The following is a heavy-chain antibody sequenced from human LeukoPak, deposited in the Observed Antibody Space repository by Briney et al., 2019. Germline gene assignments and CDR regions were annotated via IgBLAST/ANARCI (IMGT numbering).Heavy chain of an antibody. Sequence: GASVKVSCKASGGTFSSYAISWVRQAPGQGLEWMGGIIPIFGTANYARKFQGRVTITADESTSTAYMELSSLRSEDTAVYYCARDGGFQFGSRNWFDPWGQGTLVTVSS. CDR1: GGTFSSYA. J-gene: IGHJ5*02. D-gene: IGHD2-15*01. CDR3: ARDGGFQFGSRNWFDP. V-gene: IGHV1-69*13. CDR2: IIPIFGTA.